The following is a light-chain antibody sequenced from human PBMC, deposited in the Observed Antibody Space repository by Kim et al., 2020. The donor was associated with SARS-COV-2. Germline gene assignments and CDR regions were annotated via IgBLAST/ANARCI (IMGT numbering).Light chain of an antibody. V-gene: IGKV3-20*01. CDR1: ESIASTS. CDR3: PQYGASPLFA. Sequence: DIVLTQSPGTLSLSPGEAATLSCRLTESIASTSLAWYQQKPGQAPRLLIFGGTNRAAGIPDRFSGSGSGTDFTLTITRLETEDFAVYYCPQYGASPLFAFGQGTELEI. CDR2: GGT. J-gene: IGKJ2*01.